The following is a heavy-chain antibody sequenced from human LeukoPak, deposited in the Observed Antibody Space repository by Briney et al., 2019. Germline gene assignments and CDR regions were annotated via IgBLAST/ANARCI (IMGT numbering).Heavy chain of an antibody. CDR1: GFTVSSNY. J-gene: IGHJ4*02. Sequence: GGSLRLSCAASGFTVSSNYMSWVRQAPGKGLEWVSVIYSGGSTYYADSVKGRFTISRDNSKNTLYLQMNSLRAEDTAVYYCARIVAYYDSSGYYDVRYYFDYWGQGTLVTVSS. CDR2: IYSGGST. V-gene: IGHV3-66*01. D-gene: IGHD3-22*01. CDR3: ARIVAYYDSSGYYDVRYYFDY.